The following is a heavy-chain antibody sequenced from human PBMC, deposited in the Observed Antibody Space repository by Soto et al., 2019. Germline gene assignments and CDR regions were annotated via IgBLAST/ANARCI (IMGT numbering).Heavy chain of an antibody. D-gene: IGHD5-12*01. J-gene: IGHJ4*02. V-gene: IGHV4-59*07. CDR2: VYHTGST. Sequence: SDTLSLTCTVSGASISSSYWSWIRQSPGKGLEWIGYVYHTGSTNYNPSLKSRVTISLDTSKSQFSLNLTSLTTADTAVYFCARGGNRYSNVASGVGGFDYWGQGSLVTVSS. CDR1: GASISSSY. CDR3: ARGGNRYSNVASGVGGFDY.